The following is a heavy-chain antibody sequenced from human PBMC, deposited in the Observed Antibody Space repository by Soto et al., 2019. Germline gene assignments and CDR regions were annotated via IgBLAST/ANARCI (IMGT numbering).Heavy chain of an antibody. Sequence: TSETLSLTCAVYGGSFSGYYWSWIRQPPGKGLEWIGEINHSGSTNYNPSLKSRVTISVDTSKNQFSLKLSSVTAADTAVYYCARAPWYYYYYGMDVWGQGTTVTVSS. CDR2: INHSGST. CDR1: GGSFSGYY. V-gene: IGHV4-34*01. CDR3: ARAPWYYYYYGMDV. J-gene: IGHJ6*02.